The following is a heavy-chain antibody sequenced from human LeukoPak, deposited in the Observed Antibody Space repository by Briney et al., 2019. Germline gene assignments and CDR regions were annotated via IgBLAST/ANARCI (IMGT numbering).Heavy chain of an antibody. CDR1: GYTFTNYD. V-gene: IGHV1-8*02. Sequence: ASVKVSCQTSGYTFTNYDINWVRQATGQGLEWLGWMSPGSGYTGYAQKFQGRVTMTRDISITTAYVELSSLRSEDTAVYYCARGIEAGVDYWGQGTLVAVPS. J-gene: IGHJ4*02. CDR3: ARGIEAGVDY. CDR2: MSPGSGYT. D-gene: IGHD6-25*01.